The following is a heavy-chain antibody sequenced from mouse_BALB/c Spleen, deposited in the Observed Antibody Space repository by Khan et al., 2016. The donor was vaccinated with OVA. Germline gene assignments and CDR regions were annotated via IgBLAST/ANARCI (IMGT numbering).Heavy chain of an antibody. D-gene: IGHD2-3*01. J-gene: IGHJ2*01. V-gene: IGHV1S132*01. CDR2: IYPGTDNT. CDR3: TKDGALYRFDH. CDR1: GYIFTSYW. Sequence: VELVESGAELVRPGASVKLSCKTSGYIFTSYWIHWVKQRSGQGLEWIARIYPGTDNTYHNEKFKDKATLTAAKYSSTPYMQLSSLKSEDSDVYFCTKDGALYRFDHWHRGTTLAVS.